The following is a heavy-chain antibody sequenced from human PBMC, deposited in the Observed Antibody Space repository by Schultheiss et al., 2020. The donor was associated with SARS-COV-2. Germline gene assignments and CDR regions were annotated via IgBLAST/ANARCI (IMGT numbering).Heavy chain of an antibody. CDR1: GGSISSGGYY. D-gene: IGHD3-10*01. V-gene: IGHV4-31*03. CDR3: ARGGQLWFRESSIDY. CDR2: IYYSGST. J-gene: IGHJ4*02. Sequence: SETLSLTCTVSGGSISSGGYYWSWIRQHPGKGLEWIGYIYYSGSTNYNPSLKSRVTISVDKSKNQFSLKLSSVTAADTAVYYCARGGQLWFRESSIDYWGQGTLVTVSS.